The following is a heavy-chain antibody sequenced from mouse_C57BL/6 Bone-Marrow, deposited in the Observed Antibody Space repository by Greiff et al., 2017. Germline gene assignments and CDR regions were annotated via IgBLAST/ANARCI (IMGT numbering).Heavy chain of an antibody. J-gene: IGHJ3*01. Sequence: QVQLQQPGAELVKPGASVKLSCKASGYTFTSYWMHWVKQRPGQGLEWIGMIHPNSGSTNYNEKFKSKATLTVDKSSSTAYMQLSSLTSEDSAVYYCAIDYDYDGLFAYWGQGTLVTVSA. V-gene: IGHV1-64*01. CDR2: IHPNSGST. CDR1: GYTFTSYW. CDR3: AIDYDYDGLFAY. D-gene: IGHD2-4*01.